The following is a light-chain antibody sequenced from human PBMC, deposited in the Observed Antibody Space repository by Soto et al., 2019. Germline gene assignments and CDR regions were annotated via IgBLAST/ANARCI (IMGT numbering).Light chain of an antibody. CDR2: AAS. Sequence: EIVLTQSPGTLSLSPGARAPLSCRASQTFSTSYLAWYQQKPGQAPRLLIYAASTRATGIPDRFSGSGSGTDFSLTISRLEPEDFAVYYCHQYDTAPRTFGQGTKVDIK. V-gene: IGKV3-20*01. CDR1: QTFSTSY. J-gene: IGKJ1*01. CDR3: HQYDTAPRT.